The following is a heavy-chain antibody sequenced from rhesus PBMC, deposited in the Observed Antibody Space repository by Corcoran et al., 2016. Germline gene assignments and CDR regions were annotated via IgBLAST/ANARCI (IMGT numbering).Heavy chain of an antibody. CDR3: AKSGARGYSGYGDFDY. CDR2: ISGSGGST. V-gene: IGHV4-173*01. CDR1: GGSISSNY. D-gene: IGHD5-42*01. J-gene: IGHJ4*01. Sequence: QLQLQESGPGLVKPSETLSLTCAVSGGSISSNYWSWIRQPPGKGLEWIVRISGSGGSTDYNPSLKSRFTISTDTSKNQFSLKLSSVTAADTAVYYCAKSGARGYSGYGDFDYWGQGVLVTVSS.